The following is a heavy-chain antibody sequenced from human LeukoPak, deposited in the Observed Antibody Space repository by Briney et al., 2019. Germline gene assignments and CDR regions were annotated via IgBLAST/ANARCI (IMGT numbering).Heavy chain of an antibody. CDR3: ARDGSSYSSGRYAIGY. J-gene: IGHJ4*02. Sequence: GGSLRPSCAASGFTFSSYSMNWVRQAPGKGLEWVSSISSSSSYIYYADSVKGRFTISRDNAKNSLYLQMNSLRAEDTAVYYCARDGSSYSSGRYAIGYWGQGTLVTVSS. D-gene: IGHD6-19*01. V-gene: IGHV3-21*01. CDR1: GFTFSSYS. CDR2: ISSSSSYI.